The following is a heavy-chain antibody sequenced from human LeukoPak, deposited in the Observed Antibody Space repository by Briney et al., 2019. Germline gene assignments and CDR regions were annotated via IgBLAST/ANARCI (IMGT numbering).Heavy chain of an antibody. V-gene: IGHV3-7*01. CDR2: IKQDGSEK. J-gene: IGHJ4*02. CDR3: ARAYRKGSSTSCYYDY. Sequence: GGSLRLSCAASGFTFSSYWMSWVRQAPGKGLEWVANIKQDGSEKYYVDSVKGRFTISRDNAKNSLYLQMNSLRAEDTAVYYCARAYRKGSSTSCYYDYWGQGTLVTVSS. D-gene: IGHD2-2*01. CDR1: GFTFSSYW.